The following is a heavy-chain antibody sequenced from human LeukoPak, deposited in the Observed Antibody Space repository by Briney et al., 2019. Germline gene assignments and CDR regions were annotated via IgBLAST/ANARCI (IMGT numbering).Heavy chain of an antibody. J-gene: IGHJ4*02. V-gene: IGHV1-18*01. Sequence: ASVKVSCKASGYTFTSYGISWVRQAPGQGLEWMGWISAYNGNTNYAQKLQGRVTMTTDTSTSTAYMELRSLRSDDTAVYYCARRVVGATRLYYFDYWGQGTLVTVSS. CDR1: GYTFTSYG. CDR3: ARRVVGATRLYYFDY. CDR2: ISAYNGNT. D-gene: IGHD1-26*01.